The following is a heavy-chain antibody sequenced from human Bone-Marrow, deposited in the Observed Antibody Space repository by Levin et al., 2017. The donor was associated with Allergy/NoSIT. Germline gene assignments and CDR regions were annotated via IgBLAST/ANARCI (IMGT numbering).Heavy chain of an antibody. Sequence: KSGGSLRLSCAASGFIYTNAWMSWVRQAPGKGLEWVGRIQTKTDGETRDYAAPVKGRFTISRDDSKNTLFLQMNSLKSEDTAVYYCTPEVGPELGYWGQGTLVTVSS. CDR3: TPEVGPELGY. J-gene: IGHJ4*02. D-gene: IGHD7-27*01. V-gene: IGHV3-15*01. CDR2: IQTKTDGETR. CDR1: GFIYTNAW.